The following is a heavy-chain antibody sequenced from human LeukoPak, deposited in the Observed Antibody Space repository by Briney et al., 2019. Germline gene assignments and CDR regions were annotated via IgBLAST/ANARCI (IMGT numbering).Heavy chain of an antibody. V-gene: IGHV4-30-2*01. CDR3: ARGNDYGDFYFDY. CDR2: IYHSGST. CDR1: GGSISSGGYS. J-gene: IGHJ4*02. Sequence: PSETPSLTCAVSGGSISSGGYSWSWIRQPPGKGLEWIGYIYHSGSTYYNPSLKSRVTISVDRSKNQFSLKLSSVTAADTAVYYCARGNDYGDFYFDYWGQGTLVTVSS. D-gene: IGHD4-17*01.